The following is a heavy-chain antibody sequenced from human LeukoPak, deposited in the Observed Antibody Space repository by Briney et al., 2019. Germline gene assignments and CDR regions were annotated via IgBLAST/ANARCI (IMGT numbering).Heavy chain of an antibody. V-gene: IGHV3-30*18. D-gene: IGHD3-22*01. J-gene: IGHJ6*03. CDR1: GFTFSSYG. CDR2: ISYDVGKK. CDR3: AKDGDSTGYYSSYYNHMDV. Sequence: GGSLRLSCAASGFTFSSYGMHWVRQAPGKGLEWVAVISYDVGKKYYADSVKGRFAISRDNSKNTVYLQMNSLRAEDTAIYYCAKDGDSTGYYSSYYNHMDVWGKGTSVTISS.